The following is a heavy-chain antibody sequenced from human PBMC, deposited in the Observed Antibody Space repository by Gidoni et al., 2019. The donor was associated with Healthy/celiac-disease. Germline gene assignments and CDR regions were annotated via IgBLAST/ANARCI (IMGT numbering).Heavy chain of an antibody. CDR2: IYYSGST. V-gene: IGHV4-59*01. CDR1: GGSISSYY. J-gene: IGHJ1*01. CDR3: ARAGSSFIPAEYFQH. D-gene: IGHD6-13*01. Sequence: QVQLQESGPGLVKPSETLSLTCTVSGGSISSYYWRWIRQPPGKGLEWIGYIYYSGSTNYNPSLKSRVTISVDTSKNQFSLKLSSVTAADTAVYYCARAGSSFIPAEYFQHWGQGTLVTVSS.